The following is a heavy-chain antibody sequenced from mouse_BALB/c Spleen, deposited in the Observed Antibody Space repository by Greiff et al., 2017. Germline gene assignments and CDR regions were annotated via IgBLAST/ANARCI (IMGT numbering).Heavy chain of an antibody. Sequence: VQVVESGAELVKPGASVKLSCKASGYTFTSYYMYWVKQRPGQGLEWIGEINPSNGGTNFNEKFKSKATLTVDKSSSTAYMQLSSLTSEDSAVYYCTRGYGNPDYWGQGTTLTVSS. D-gene: IGHD2-10*02. CDR1: GYTFTSYY. CDR2: INPSNGGT. J-gene: IGHJ2*01. V-gene: IGHV1S81*02. CDR3: TRGYGNPDY.